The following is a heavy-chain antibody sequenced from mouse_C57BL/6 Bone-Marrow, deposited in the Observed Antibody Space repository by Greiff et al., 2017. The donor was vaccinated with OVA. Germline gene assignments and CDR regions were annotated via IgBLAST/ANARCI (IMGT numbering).Heavy chain of an antibody. CDR3: AKKESIYYGNSTNY. V-gene: IGHV1-81*01. CDR2: IYPRSGNT. J-gene: IGHJ4*01. CDR1: GYTFTSYG. D-gene: IGHD2-1*01. Sequence: VKLQESGAELARPGASVTLSCKASGYTFTSYGISWVKQRTGQGLEWIGEIYPRSGNTYYNEKFKGKATLTADKSSSTAYMELRSLTSEDSAVYFYAKKESIYYGNSTNYWGQGTSVTVSS.